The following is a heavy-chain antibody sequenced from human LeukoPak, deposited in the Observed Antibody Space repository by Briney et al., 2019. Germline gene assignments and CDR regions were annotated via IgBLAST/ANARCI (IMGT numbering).Heavy chain of an antibody. CDR1: GFTFSSYG. CDR3: ARAKDNSGRDGFDI. V-gene: IGHV3-33*01. D-gene: IGHD6-19*01. CDR2: IWYDGSNK. J-gene: IGHJ3*02. Sequence: GGSLRLSCAASGFTFSSYGIHWVRQAPGKGLEWVAVIWYDGSNKYYADSVKGRFTISRDNSKNTLYLQMNSLRAEDTAVYYCARAKDNSGRDGFDIWGQGTMVTVSS.